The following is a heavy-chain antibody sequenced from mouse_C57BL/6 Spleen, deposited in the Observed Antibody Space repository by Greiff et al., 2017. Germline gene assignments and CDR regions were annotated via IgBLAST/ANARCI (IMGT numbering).Heavy chain of an antibody. J-gene: IGHJ4*01. V-gene: IGHV5-4*01. CDR2: ISDGGSYT. D-gene: IGHD2-4*01. CDR3: ARDLYDYDGYAMDY. Sequence: EVKLMESGGGLVKPGGSLKLSCAASGFTFSSYAMSWVRQTPEKRLEWVATISDGGSYTYYPDNVKGRFTISRDNAKNNLYLQMSHLKSEDTAMYYCARDLYDYDGYAMDYWGQGTSVTVSS. CDR1: GFTFSSYA.